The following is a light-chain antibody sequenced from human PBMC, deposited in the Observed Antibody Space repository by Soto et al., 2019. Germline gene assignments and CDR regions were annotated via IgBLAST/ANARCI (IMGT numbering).Light chain of an antibody. CDR1: QSISNY. J-gene: IGKJ2*01. CDR3: QQRSNWPPVT. Sequence: EIVLTQSPATLSLSPGERATLSCRASQSISNYLACYQQKPGQAPRLLIYDASNRATGIPARFSGSGSGTDFTLTISSLEPEDFAVYYCQQRSNWPPVTFGQGTKLEIK. CDR2: DAS. V-gene: IGKV3-11*01.